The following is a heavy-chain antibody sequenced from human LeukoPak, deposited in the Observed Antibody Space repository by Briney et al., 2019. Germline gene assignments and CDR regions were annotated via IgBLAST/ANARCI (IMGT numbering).Heavy chain of an antibody. D-gene: IGHD6-19*01. CDR3: AKDKQWLVLDY. V-gene: IGHV3-23*01. Sequence: GGSLRLSCAASGFTFSSYAMSWVRQAPGKGLECVSGISGVDDTTYFADSVKGRFTISQDNSKNTLYLQMNRLRAEDTAVYYCAKDKQWLVLDYWGQGTLVTVSS. J-gene: IGHJ4*02. CDR2: ISGVDDTT. CDR1: GFTFSSYA.